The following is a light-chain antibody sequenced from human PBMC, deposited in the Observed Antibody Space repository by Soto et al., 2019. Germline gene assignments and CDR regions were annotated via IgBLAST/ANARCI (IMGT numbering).Light chain of an antibody. CDR1: QTISNSY. J-gene: IGKJ4*01. CDR3: QQSTILSLT. V-gene: IGKV3-15*01. Sequence: VLSLSSVTLSLSPGQRATLSCRSSQTISNSYLAWYQQKPGQAPRLLIYGASTRATGIPARFSGSGSGTEFTLTISSLQSEDFTVYYCQQSTILSLTFGGGAMVDIK. CDR2: GAS.